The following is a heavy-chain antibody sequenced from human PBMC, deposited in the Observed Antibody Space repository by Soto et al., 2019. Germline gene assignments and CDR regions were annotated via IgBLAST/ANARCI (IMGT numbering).Heavy chain of an antibody. CDR2: ISNNGVST. Sequence: EVQLLDSGGGLVQPGGSLRLSCAASGFTFNTYSMSWVRQAPGKGLEWVSSISNNGVSTYYADSVKGRFTISRDNSKNMLYRLMISLRVEDKAVYYCVVNFQYDTVDIWGQGTMVTVSS. D-gene: IGHD4-4*01. V-gene: IGHV3-23*01. CDR3: VVNFQYDTVDI. CDR1: GFTFNTYS. J-gene: IGHJ3*02.